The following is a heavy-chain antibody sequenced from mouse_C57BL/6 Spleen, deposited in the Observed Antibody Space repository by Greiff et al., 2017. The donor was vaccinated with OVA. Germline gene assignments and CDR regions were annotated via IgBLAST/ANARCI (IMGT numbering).Heavy chain of an antibody. CDR3: ARRSNYPAWFAY. CDR1: GYTFTDYY. D-gene: IGHD2-5*01. Sequence: EVQLQQSGPELVKPGASVKISCKASGYTFTDYYMNWVKQSHGKSLEWIGDINPNNGGTSYNQKFKGKATLTVDKSSSTAYMELRSLTSEDSAVYYCARRSNYPAWFAYWGQGTLVTVSA. V-gene: IGHV1-26*01. CDR2: INPNNGGT. J-gene: IGHJ3*01.